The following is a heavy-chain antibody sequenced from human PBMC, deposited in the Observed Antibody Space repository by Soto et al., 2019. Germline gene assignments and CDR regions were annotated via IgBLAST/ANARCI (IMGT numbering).Heavy chain of an antibody. D-gene: IGHD3-9*01. J-gene: IGHJ5*02. CDR3: AGQWAAGYGAFDP. CDR1: GGSINSNRW. Sequence: SETLSLTCAVSGGSINSNRWWTWVRQAPGKGLEWIGEIHDGGTTNYNLSLKSRVTLSIDESKNQFSLDMKSVSAADTAVYYCAGQWAAGYGAFDPWGQGILVTVSS. V-gene: IGHV4-4*02. CDR2: IHDGGTT.